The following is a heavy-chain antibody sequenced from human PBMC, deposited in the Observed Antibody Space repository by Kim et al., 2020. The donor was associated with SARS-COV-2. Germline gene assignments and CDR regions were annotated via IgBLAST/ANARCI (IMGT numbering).Heavy chain of an antibody. J-gene: IGHJ4*02. CDR3: ARAVTIGIIDY. CDR2: P. D-gene: IGHD3-16*02. Sequence: PTYAQGFTGRFVFSLDTSVSTAYLQISCLKAEDTAVYYCARAVTIGIIDYWGQGTLVTVSS. V-gene: IGHV7-4-1*02.